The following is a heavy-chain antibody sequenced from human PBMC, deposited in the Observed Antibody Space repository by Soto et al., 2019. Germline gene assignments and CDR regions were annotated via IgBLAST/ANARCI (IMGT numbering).Heavy chain of an antibody. D-gene: IGHD2-2*01. CDR2: IIPIFGTA. J-gene: IGHJ4*02. CDR1: GGTFSSYA. Sequence: ASVKVSCKASGGTFSSYAISWVRQAPGQGLEWMGGIIPIFGTANYAQKFQGRVTITADESTSTAYMELSSLRSEDTAVYYCARVLYIPLTSSTGCPSLDYWGQGTLVTVSS. V-gene: IGHV1-69*13. CDR3: ARVLYIPLTSSTGCPSLDY.